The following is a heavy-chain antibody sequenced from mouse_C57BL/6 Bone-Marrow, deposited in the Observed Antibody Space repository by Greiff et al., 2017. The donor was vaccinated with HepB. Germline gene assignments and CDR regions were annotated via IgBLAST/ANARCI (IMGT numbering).Heavy chain of an antibody. Sequence: EVQVVESGGGLVKPGGSLKLSCAASGFTFSSYAMSWVRQTPEKRLEWVATISDGGSYTYYPDNVKGRFTISRDNAKNNLYLQMSHLKSEDTAMYYCARERVYDGYRYWGQGTSVTVSS. D-gene: IGHD2-3*01. CDR3: ARERVYDGYRY. V-gene: IGHV5-4*01. CDR2: ISDGGSYT. CDR1: GFTFSSYA. J-gene: IGHJ4*01.